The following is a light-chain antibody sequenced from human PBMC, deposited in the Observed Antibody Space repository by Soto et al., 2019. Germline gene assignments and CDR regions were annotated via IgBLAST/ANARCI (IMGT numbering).Light chain of an antibody. V-gene: IGLV2-8*01. CDR3: SSYAGSTCV. CDR2: EVS. Sequence: QPVLTQPPSASGSPGQSVTISCTGTSSDVGGYNYVSWYQQHPGKAPKLMIYEVSKRPSGVPDRFSGSKSGNTASLTVSGLQAEDEADYYCSSYAGSTCVFGGGTKLTVL. J-gene: IGLJ2*01. CDR1: SSDVGGYNY.